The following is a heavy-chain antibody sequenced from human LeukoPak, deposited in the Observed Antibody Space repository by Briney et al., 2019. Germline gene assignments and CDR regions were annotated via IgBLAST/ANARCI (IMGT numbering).Heavy chain of an antibody. CDR2: IYYSGST. Sequence: NPSETLSLTCTVSGGSISSSSYYWGWIRQPPGKGLEWIGSIYYSGSTYYNPSLKSRVTISVDTSKNQFSLKLSSVTAADTAVYYCARDIVVVPAGNRYFDLWGRGTLVTVSS. V-gene: IGHV4-39*07. CDR1: GGSISSSSYY. D-gene: IGHD2-2*01. CDR3: ARDIVVVPAGNRYFDL. J-gene: IGHJ2*01.